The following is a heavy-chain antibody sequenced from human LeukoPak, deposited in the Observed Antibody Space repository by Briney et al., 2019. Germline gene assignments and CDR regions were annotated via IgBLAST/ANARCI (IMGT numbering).Heavy chain of an antibody. J-gene: IGHJ4*02. CDR3: ARDSSKVVTAIHIDY. V-gene: IGHV1-3*01. Sequence: ASVKVSCKASGGTFSSYAISWVRQAPGQGLEWMGWINAGNGNTEYSQKFQGRVIITRDTSASTAYMELSSLRSEDTAVYYCARDSSKVVTAIHIDYWGQGSLVTVSS. CDR2: INAGNGNT. CDR1: GGTFSSYA. D-gene: IGHD2-21*02.